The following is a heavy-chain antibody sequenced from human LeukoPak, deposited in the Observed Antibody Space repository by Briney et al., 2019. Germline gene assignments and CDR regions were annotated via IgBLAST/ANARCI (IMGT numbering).Heavy chain of an antibody. Sequence: SETLSLTCTVSGDSMSSYCWSWIRHPPGRGLEWIGYIYYSGSTNYSPPLKSRVTISVDTSKNQFSLKLTSVIAADTAVYYCAGHFPGQRRFDYWGQGALVTVSS. D-gene: IGHD6-25*01. CDR3: AGHFPGQRRFDY. CDR1: GDSMSSYC. CDR2: IYYSGST. J-gene: IGHJ4*02. V-gene: IGHV4-59*08.